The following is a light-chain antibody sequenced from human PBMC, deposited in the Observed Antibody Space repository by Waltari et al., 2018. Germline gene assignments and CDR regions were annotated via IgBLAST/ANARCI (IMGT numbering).Light chain of an antibody. V-gene: IGKV3-20*01. Sequence: ELLLTQSPGTLSMSPRASATLSCSASQSVSKYLAWYQQRPGQAPSLLIYAASTRATGIPDRFSGSGFGTDFSLTISRLEPEDFAVYYCQNHERLPAKFGQGTKVEIK. CDR3: QNHERLPAK. J-gene: IGKJ1*01. CDR2: AAS. CDR1: QSVSKY.